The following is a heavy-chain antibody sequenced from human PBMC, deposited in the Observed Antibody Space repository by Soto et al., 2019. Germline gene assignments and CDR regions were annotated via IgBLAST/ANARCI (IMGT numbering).Heavy chain of an antibody. CDR1: GFTFGSYG. V-gene: IGHV3-30*18. CDR2: ISYDGSNK. D-gene: IGHD4-17*01. CDR3: AKDQDYGSYFDY. J-gene: IGHJ4*02. Sequence: GRSMRLSCAASGFTFGSYGMHWVRQAPGKGLEWVAVISYDGSNKYYADSVKGRFTISRDNSKNTLYLQMNSLRAEDTAVYYCAKDQDYGSYFDYWGQGTLVTVSS.